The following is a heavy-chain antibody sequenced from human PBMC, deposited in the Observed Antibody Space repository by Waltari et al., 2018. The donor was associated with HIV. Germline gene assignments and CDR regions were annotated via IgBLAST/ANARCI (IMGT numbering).Heavy chain of an antibody. CDR3: AKDKGGVTYIFDY. CDR2: ISYDGSNK. Sequence: QVQLVESGGGVVQPGRSLRLSCAASGFTFSTYGIHWVRQAPGKGVEWVAVISYDGSNKYYADSVKGRVTISRDNSKNTLYLQMNSLRAEDTAVYYCAKDKGGVTYIFDYWGQGTLVTVSS. V-gene: IGHV3-30*18. D-gene: IGHD1-1*01. CDR1: GFTFSTYG. J-gene: IGHJ4*02.